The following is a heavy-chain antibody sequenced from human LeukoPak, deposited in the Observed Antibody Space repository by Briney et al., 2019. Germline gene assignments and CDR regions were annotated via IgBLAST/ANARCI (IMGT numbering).Heavy chain of an antibody. CDR3: ARAVLMVYAPLDV. J-gene: IGHJ6*04. CDR1: GFTFSNYW. Sequence: GGSLRLSCAASGFTFSNYWMHWVRQAPGKGLEYFSRIDSDGSSTNYADSVRGRFTISRDNAKNTLYLHMNSLRAEDTAVYYCARAVLMVYAPLDVWGKGTTVTVSS. D-gene: IGHD2-8*01. V-gene: IGHV3-74*01. CDR2: IDSDGSST.